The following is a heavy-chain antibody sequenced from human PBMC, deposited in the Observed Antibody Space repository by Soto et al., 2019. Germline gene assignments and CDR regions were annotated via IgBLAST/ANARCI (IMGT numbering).Heavy chain of an antibody. D-gene: IGHD1-26*01. CDR3: GRGRSGEIVIFY. J-gene: IGHJ4*02. CDR2: ISPQTGGT. CDR1: GYRFTVYY. Sequence: ASVKVSCKDSGYRFTVYYIHWVRQTPGQGPEWMGEISPQTGGTKYAQKYQGRVTMTRDTSITTVYMELSNLSPDDTAVYYCGRGRSGEIVIFYWGQGTLVSVSS. V-gene: IGHV1-2*02.